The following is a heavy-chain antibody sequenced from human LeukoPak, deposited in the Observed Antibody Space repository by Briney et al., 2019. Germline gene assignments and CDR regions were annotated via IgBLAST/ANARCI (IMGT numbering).Heavy chain of an antibody. D-gene: IGHD6-19*01. J-gene: IGHJ4*02. V-gene: IGHV3-21*01. CDR2: ISSSSSYI. Sequence: PGGSLRLSCAASGFTFSSYSMNWVRQAPGKGLEWVSSISSSSSYIYYADSVKGRFTISRDNAKNSLYLQMNSLRAEDTAVYYCARDKIAVAGNPDYWGQGTLVTVSS. CDR1: GFTFSSYS. CDR3: ARDKIAVAGNPDY.